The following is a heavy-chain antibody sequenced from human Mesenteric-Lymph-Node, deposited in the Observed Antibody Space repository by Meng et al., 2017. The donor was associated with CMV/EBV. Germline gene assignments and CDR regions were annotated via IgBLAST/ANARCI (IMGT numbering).Heavy chain of an antibody. CDR3: ARGADYYDSGDYFSHYNRYYP. Sequence: SYAISCGRRAPGQGLEWMGGIMPLFGTANYAQRFRTNVTITADRSTSTAYMELSSLRSEETAVYYCARGADYYDSGDYFSHYNRYYPWGQGTLVTVSS. V-gene: IGHV1-69*06. CDR2: IMPLFGTA. D-gene: IGHD3-10*01. CDR1: SYA. J-gene: IGHJ5*02.